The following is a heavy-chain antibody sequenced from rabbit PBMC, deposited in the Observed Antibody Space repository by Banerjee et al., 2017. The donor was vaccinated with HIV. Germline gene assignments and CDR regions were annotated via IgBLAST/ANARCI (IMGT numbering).Heavy chain of an antibody. CDR2: INTGDGST. V-gene: IGHV1S40*01. J-gene: IGHJ4*01. CDR3: ARDFKL. Sequence: LEWIGCINTGDGSTYYASWAKGRFTISKASWTTVTLQMTSLTAADTATYFCARDFKLWGPGTLVTVS.